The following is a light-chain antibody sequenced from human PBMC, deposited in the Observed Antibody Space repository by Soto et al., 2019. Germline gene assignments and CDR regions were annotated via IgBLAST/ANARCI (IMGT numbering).Light chain of an antibody. CDR2: GAS. CDR3: QQYGSSSWT. V-gene: IGKV3-20*01. J-gene: IGKJ1*01. Sequence: EIGLTQSPGTLSLSPGERATLSCRASQSVSSSYLAWYQQKPGQAPRLLIYGASSRATGIPDRFSGSGSGRAFSLTTSRLEPEDFAVYYGQQYGSSSWTFGQGTKVDIK. CDR1: QSVSSSY.